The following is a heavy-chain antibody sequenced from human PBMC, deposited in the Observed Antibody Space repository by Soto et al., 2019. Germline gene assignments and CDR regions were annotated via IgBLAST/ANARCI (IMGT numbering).Heavy chain of an antibody. CDR3: GKAISPGGMDV. Sequence: EVQLVESGGGLVQPGGSLRLSCAGSGLTLQDYAMHWVRQAPGKGLEWVSGISYNSDRIDYADSVKGRFNISRDNARDYLYLQMNSLRTEATAFYYCGKAISPGGMDVWGRGIMVTVSS. CDR1: GLTLQDYA. J-gene: IGHJ6*04. V-gene: IGHV3-9*01. CDR2: ISYNSDRI.